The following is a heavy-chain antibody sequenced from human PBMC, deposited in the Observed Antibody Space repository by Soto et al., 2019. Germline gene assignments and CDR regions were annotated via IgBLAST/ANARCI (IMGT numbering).Heavy chain of an antibody. CDR3: AKCASGTYGGEPFDY. V-gene: IGHV3-23*01. CDR2: TSSSGGTT. J-gene: IGHJ4*02. D-gene: IGHD1-26*01. CDR1: GFTLRNYA. Sequence: GGSLRLSCVASGFTLRNYAMNWVRQAPGKGLEWVSGTSSSGGTTFYADSVKGRFTFSRDNSKNKLYLQMSTLRAEDTAVYYCAKCASGTYGGEPFDYWGQGTLVTVSS.